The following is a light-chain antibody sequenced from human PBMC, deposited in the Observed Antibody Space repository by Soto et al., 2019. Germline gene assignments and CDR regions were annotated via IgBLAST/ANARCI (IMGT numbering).Light chain of an antibody. J-gene: IGLJ3*02. V-gene: IGLV2-14*01. CDR1: SSDVGGYDY. CDR3: SSYTSTYTWM. CDR2: EVI. Sequence: QSALTQPASVSGSPGQSITISCAGTSSDVGGYDYVSWYQQHPGKAPKLMIYEVINRPSGISDRFSGSKSGNTASLTISGLQAEDEADYYCSSYTSTYTWMFGGGTKVTVL.